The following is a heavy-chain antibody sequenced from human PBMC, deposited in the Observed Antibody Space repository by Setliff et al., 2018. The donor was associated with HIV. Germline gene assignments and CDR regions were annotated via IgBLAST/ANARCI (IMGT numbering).Heavy chain of an antibody. CDR1: GGSISSGSYY. J-gene: IGHJ3*02. V-gene: IGHV4-61*10. CDR2: IFYGGNA. CDR3: ASTGHIEIDPLQPFEI. D-gene: IGHD5-12*01. Sequence: SETLSLTCTVSGGSISSGSYYWTWIRQPAGKGLEWIGYIFYGGNANYSPSLKGRVTMSLDTSRNQFSLKLTSVTAADTAVYYCASTGHIEIDPLQPFEIWGQGTMVTVSS.